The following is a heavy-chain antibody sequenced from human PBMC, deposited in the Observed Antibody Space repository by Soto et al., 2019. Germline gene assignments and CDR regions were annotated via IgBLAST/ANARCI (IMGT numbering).Heavy chain of an antibody. D-gene: IGHD4-17*01. CDR2: ISGSGGST. CDR1: GFTFSSYA. J-gene: IGHJ4*02. V-gene: IGHV3-23*01. CDR3: ASIRGDCDYVYY. Sequence: EVQLLESGGGLVQPGGSLRLSCAASGFTFSSYAMSWVRQAPGKGLEWVSAISGSGGSTYYADSVKGRFTISRDNSKNTLYLQMNSLRAEDTAVYYCASIRGDCDYVYYWGQGTLVTVSS.